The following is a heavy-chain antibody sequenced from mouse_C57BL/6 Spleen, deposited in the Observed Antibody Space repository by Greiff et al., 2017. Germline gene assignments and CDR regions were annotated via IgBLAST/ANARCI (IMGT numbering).Heavy chain of an antibody. D-gene: IGHD2-3*01. CDR3: ASIYDGYYGYAMDY. V-gene: IGHV2-2*01. CDR2: IWSGGST. CDR1: GFSLTSYG. J-gene: IGHJ4*01. Sequence: VKLVESGPGLVQPSQSLSITCTVSGFSLTSYGVHWVRQSPGKGLEWLGVIWSGGSTDYNAAFISRLSISKDNSKSQVFFKMNSLQADDTAIYYCASIYDGYYGYAMDYWGQGTSVTVSS.